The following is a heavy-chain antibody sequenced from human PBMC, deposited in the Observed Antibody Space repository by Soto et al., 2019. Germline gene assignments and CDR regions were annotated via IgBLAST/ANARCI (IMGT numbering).Heavy chain of an antibody. D-gene: IGHD3-9*01. CDR3: VRYFVDHADNWFDS. CDR2: ISVYNGST. V-gene: IGHV1-18*01. CDR1: GYTFTSYG. J-gene: IGHJ5*01. Sequence: GESLKISCKGSGYTFTSYGISWVRQAPGQGLEWMGWISVYNGSTKYAQKFQGRVTMTTDTSTSTVYMELSSLRSEDTAAYYCVRYFVDHADNWFDSWGQGTLVPVSS.